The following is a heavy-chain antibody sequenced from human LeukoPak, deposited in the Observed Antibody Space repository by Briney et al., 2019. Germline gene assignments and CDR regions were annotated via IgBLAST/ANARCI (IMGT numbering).Heavy chain of an antibody. CDR1: GYTFTGYY. J-gene: IGHJ4*02. Sequence: ASVKVSCKASGYTFTGYYMHWVRQAPGQGLEWMGWINPNSGGTNYAQKFQGRVTMTRDTSISTAYMELSRLRSDDTAVYYCARGRSTTGTFFIYWGQETLVTVSS. CDR2: INPNSGGT. V-gene: IGHV1-2*02. D-gene: IGHD1-1*01. CDR3: ARGRSTTGTFFIY.